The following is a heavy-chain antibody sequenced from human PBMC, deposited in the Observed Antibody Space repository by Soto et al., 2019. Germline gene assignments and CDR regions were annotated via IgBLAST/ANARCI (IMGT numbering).Heavy chain of an antibody. CDR1: GGTFSSYA. V-gene: IGHV1-69*13. Sequence: SVKVSCKASGGTFSSYAISWVRQAPGQGLEWMGGIIPIFGTANYAQKFQGRVTITADESTSTAYMELSSLRSEDTAVYYCASVDTNDNWFDPWGQGTLVTVSS. CDR3: ASVDTNDNWFDP. D-gene: IGHD1-1*01. CDR2: IIPIFGTA. J-gene: IGHJ5*02.